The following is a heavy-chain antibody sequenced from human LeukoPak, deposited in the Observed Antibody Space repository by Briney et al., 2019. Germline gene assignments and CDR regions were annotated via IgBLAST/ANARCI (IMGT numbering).Heavy chain of an antibody. D-gene: IGHD3-9*01. CDR1: GYTFSNFG. J-gene: IGHJ4*02. Sequence: ASVKVSCKASGYTFSNFGLSWVRQAPGQGLEWMGWISGYNGNTKYAQNLQDRVTMTTDTSTSTAYMKLRSLRSDETAVYYCARDYGVLTGYHPFDYWGQGTLVTVSS. CDR3: ARDYGVLTGYHPFDY. CDR2: ISGYNGNT. V-gene: IGHV1-18*01.